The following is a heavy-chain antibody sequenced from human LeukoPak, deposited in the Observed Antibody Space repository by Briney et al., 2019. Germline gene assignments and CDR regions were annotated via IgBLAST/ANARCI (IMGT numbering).Heavy chain of an antibody. CDR3: ARDLYSSGWTDAFDI. V-gene: IGHV1-2*02. Sequence: ASVKVSCKASGYTFTGYYMHWVRQAPGQGLEWMGWINPNSGDTNYSQKFQGRVSMTRDTSINTAYMELSRLTSDDMAVYYCARDLYSSGWTDAFDIWGQGTMVTVSS. CDR1: GYTFTGYY. D-gene: IGHD6-19*01. J-gene: IGHJ3*02. CDR2: INPNSGDT.